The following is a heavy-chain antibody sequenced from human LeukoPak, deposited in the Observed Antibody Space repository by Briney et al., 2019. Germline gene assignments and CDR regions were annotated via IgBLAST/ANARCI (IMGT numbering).Heavy chain of an antibody. J-gene: IGHJ6*04. D-gene: IGHD3-10*02. V-gene: IGHV3-48*03. CDR1: ALTFSSYE. CDR2: ISSSGSTI. Sequence: GGSLGLTCAASALTFSSYEMNWVRQAPEKGLEWVSYISSSGSTIYYADSVKGRFTISRDNAKNSLYLQMNSLRAEDTAVYYCAELSITMIGGVWGKGTTVTISS. CDR3: AELSITMIGGV.